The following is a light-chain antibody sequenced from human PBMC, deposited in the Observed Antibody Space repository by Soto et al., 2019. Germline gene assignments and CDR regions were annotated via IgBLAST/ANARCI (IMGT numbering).Light chain of an antibody. V-gene: IGKV3-15*01. CDR3: QQYNNWPPIT. Sequence: IVMTQSPGTLSVSPGERATFSCRASQNIYSNIAWYQQRPGQAPRLLIYRASTRATGVPARFSGSGSGTEFTLTISSLQSEDFAVYYCQQYNNWPPITFGQGTRLEIK. CDR1: QNIYSN. CDR2: RAS. J-gene: IGKJ5*01.